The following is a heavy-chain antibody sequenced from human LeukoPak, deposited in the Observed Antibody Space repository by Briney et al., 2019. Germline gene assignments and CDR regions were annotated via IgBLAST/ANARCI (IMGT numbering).Heavy chain of an antibody. V-gene: IGHV4-61*01. D-gene: IGHD6-13*01. CDR2: IYNSGST. Sequence: SETLSLICTVSGGSVSSGSYYWSWIRQPPGKGLEWIGYIYNSGSTNCNPSLKSRVTISVETSKNQFSLKLSSVTAADTAVYYCARKLHRAFGIAAAGVFDYWGQGILVTVSS. CDR3: ARKLHRAFGIAAAGVFDY. J-gene: IGHJ4*02. CDR1: GGSVSSGSYY.